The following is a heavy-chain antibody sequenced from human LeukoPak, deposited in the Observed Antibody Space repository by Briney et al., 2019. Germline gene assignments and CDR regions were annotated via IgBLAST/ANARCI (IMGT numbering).Heavy chain of an antibody. V-gene: IGHV4-38-2*01. CDR3: IVGARGLPDY. J-gene: IGHJ4*02. D-gene: IGHD1-26*01. Sequence: SETLSLTCAVSGYSISSGYYWGWIRQPPGQGLEWIGSIYYSGSTYYNPSLKTRVTISVHTSKNQFSLKLSSVTAADTAVYYCIVGARGLPDYWGQGTLVTVSS. CDR1: GYSISSGYY. CDR2: IYYSGST.